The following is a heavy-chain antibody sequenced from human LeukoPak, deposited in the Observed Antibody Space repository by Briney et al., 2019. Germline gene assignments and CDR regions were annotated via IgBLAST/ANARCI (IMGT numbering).Heavy chain of an antibody. Sequence: GGSLRLPCAASGFTFSTYAMSWVRQAPGKGLEWVSAISGGGVSAYYADSVKGRFTISRDNSKNTLYLQMNSLRAEDMAVYYCAKGGYGLNWFDPWGQGTLVTVSP. CDR3: AKGGYGLNWFDP. CDR2: ISGGGVSA. CDR1: GFTFSTYA. V-gene: IGHV3-23*01. D-gene: IGHD5-18*01. J-gene: IGHJ5*02.